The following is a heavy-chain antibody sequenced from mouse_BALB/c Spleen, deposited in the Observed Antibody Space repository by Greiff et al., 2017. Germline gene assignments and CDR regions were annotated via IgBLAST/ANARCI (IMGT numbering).Heavy chain of an antibody. V-gene: IGHV5-6*02. CDR2: ISSGGSYT. CDR3: ARRVTTGVAQYYYAMDY. Sequence: EVKVVDSGGDLVKPGGSLKLSCAASGFTFSSYGMSWVRQTPDKRLEWVATISSGGSYTYYPDSVKGRFTISRDNAKNTLYLQMSSLKSEDTAMYYCARRVTTGVAQYYYAMDYGGQGTSVTVSA. J-gene: IGHJ4*01. D-gene: IGHD1-1*01. CDR1: GFTFSSYG.